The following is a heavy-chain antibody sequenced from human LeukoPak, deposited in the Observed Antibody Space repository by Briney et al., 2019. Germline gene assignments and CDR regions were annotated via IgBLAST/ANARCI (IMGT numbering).Heavy chain of an antibody. CDR3: ARDFGELLQGLYYYYYMDV. Sequence: GGSLRLSCAASGFTFSSYWMSWVRQASGKGLEWVANIKQDGSEKYYVDSVKGRFTISRDNAKNSLYLQMNSLRAEDTAVYYCARDFGELLQGLYYYYYMDVWGKGTTVTISS. D-gene: IGHD3-10*01. CDR1: GFTFSSYW. J-gene: IGHJ6*03. V-gene: IGHV3-7*01. CDR2: IKQDGSEK.